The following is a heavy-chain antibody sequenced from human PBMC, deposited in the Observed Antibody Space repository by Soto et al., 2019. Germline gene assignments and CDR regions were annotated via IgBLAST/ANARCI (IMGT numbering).Heavy chain of an antibody. CDR3: ARVRKQLCRFDP. J-gene: IGHJ5*02. CDR1: GGSISSGDYY. Sequence: LSLTCTVSGGSISSGDYYWSWIRQPPGKGLEWIGYIYYSGSTYYNPSLKSRVTISVDTSKNQFSLKLSSVTAADTAVYYCARVRKQLCRFDPWGQGTLVTVSS. CDR2: IYYSGST. D-gene: IGHD5-18*01. V-gene: IGHV4-30-4*01.